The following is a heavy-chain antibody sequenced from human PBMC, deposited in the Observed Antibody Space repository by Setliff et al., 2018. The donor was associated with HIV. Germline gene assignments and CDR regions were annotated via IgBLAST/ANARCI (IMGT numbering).Heavy chain of an antibody. V-gene: IGHV4-59*08. D-gene: IGHD6-19*01. CDR2: TYYSGRT. CDR3: ASQPAYSTDWYPPGYFDH. Sequence: SETLSLTFTVSGGPISSYYWSWIRQPPGKGLEWIGYTYYSGRTNYNPSLKSRVTISVDTSRNQFSLKLSSVTAADTAVYYCASQPAYSTDWYPPGYFDHWGQGTLVTVS. CDR1: GGPISSYY. J-gene: IGHJ4*02.